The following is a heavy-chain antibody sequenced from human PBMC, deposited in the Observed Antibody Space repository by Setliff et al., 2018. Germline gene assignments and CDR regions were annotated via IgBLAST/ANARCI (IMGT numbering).Heavy chain of an antibody. CDR1: GFTFSSYT. CDR2: ISSSSRTK. Sequence: GGSLRLSCAASGFTFSSYTMNWVRQAPGKGLEWVSYISSSSRTKYYADSVKGRFTISRDNAKNSLYLQMNSLRAEDTAVYYCARDPSYYGSGSYYNRYNWFDPWGQGTLVTVSS. V-gene: IGHV3-48*04. J-gene: IGHJ5*02. CDR3: ARDPSYYGSGSYYNRYNWFDP. D-gene: IGHD3-10*01.